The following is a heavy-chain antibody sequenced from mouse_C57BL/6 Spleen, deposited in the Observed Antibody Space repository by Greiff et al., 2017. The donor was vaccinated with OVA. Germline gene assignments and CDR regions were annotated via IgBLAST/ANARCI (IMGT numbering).Heavy chain of an antibody. Sequence: DVKLQESGPGLVKPSQSLSLTCSVTGYSITSGYYWNWIRQFPGNKLEWMGYISYDGSNNYNPSLKNRISITRDTSKNQFFLKLNSVTTEDTATYYCARDYYSNEGYFDYWGQGTTLTVSS. D-gene: IGHD2-5*01. CDR2: ISYDGSN. CDR1: GYSITSGYY. V-gene: IGHV3-6*01. CDR3: ARDYYSNEGYFDY. J-gene: IGHJ2*01.